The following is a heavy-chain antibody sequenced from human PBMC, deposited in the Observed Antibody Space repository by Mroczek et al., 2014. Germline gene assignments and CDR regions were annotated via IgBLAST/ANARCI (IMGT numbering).Heavy chain of an antibody. Sequence: QVQLQQWGAGLLKPSETLSLTCAVYGGSFSGYYWSWIRQPPGKGLEWIGEINHSGSTNYNPSLKSRVTISVDTSKNQFSLKLSSVTAADTAVYYCATLGYCSSTSCPHDAFDIWGQGTSGHRLF. V-gene: IGHV4-34*01. CDR2: INHSGST. CDR3: ATLGYCSSTSCPHDAFDI. J-gene: IGHJ3*02. CDR1: GGSFSGYY. D-gene: IGHD2-2*01.